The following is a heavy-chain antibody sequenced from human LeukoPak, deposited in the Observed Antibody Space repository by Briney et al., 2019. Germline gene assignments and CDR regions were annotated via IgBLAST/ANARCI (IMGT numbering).Heavy chain of an antibody. D-gene: IGHD2-15*01. CDR3: ATSGGPINWFDP. CDR2: INHNGST. V-gene: IGHV4-34*01. Sequence: SETLSLTCAVYGGSFSGYYWTWVRQPPGKGLEWLGEINHNGSTNYNQSLKSRVTISVHTSKNQFSLRLSSVTAADTAVYYCATSGGPINWFDPWGQGTLVTVSS. J-gene: IGHJ5*02. CDR1: GGSFSGYY.